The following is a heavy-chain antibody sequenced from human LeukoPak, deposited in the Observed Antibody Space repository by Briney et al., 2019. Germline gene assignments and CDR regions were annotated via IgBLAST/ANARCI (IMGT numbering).Heavy chain of an antibody. CDR3: AKDFHRLGEFDAFDI. Sequence: PGGSLRLSCGASGFTFSSYWMHWVRQAPGKGLVWVSRINNDGSSTSYADSVQGRFTISRDNAKNTLYLQMNSLRAEDTALYYCAKDFHRLGEFDAFDIWGQGTMVTVSS. D-gene: IGHD3-16*01. CDR2: INNDGSST. CDR1: GFTFSSYW. J-gene: IGHJ3*02. V-gene: IGHV3-74*01.